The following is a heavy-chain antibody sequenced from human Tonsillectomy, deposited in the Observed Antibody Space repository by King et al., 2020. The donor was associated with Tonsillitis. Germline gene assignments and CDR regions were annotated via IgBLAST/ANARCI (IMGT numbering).Heavy chain of an antibody. CDR1: GFTFGDYA. Sequence: DVQLVESGGGLVQPGRSLRLSCTASGFTFGDYAVTWVRQAPGKGLEWVSFIKSKSYAETTEYAASVKGRFTISRDDSKSIAYLQMNSLKTEDTAVYYCTCWSNYGMDVWGQGTTVTVSS. CDR3: TCWSNYGMDV. CDR2: IKSKSYAETT. V-gene: IGHV3-49*04. J-gene: IGHJ6*02. D-gene: IGHD6-13*01.